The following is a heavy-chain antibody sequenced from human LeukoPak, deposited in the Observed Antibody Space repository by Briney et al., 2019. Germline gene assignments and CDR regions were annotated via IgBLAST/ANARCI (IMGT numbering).Heavy chain of an antibody. CDR3: AREYYYNTRNGKGPSFDY. J-gene: IGHJ4*02. CDR2: IKQDGNEK. V-gene: IGHV3-7*01. CDR1: GFTFSSYW. Sequence: PGGSLRLSCAASGFTFSSYWMNWVRQAPGKGLEWVANIKQDGNEKYYVDSVKGRFTISRDNAKNSLYLQMNSLRAEDTAVYFCAREYYYNTRNGKGPSFDYWGQGTLVTVSS. D-gene: IGHD3-22*01.